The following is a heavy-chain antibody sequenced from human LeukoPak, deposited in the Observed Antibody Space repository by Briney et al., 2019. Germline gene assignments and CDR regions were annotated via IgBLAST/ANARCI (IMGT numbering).Heavy chain of an antibody. D-gene: IGHD4-17*01. CDR3: ARGLSPTVVDY. J-gene: IGHJ4*02. Sequence: ASVKVSCKASGYTFTSYDINWVRQATGQGPEWMGWMNPISGNTGYAPKFQGRVTMTRNTSLNTAYMELSRLRSEDTAVYYCARGLSPTVVDYWGQGALVTVSS. CDR1: GYTFTSYD. CDR2: MNPISGNT. V-gene: IGHV1-8*02.